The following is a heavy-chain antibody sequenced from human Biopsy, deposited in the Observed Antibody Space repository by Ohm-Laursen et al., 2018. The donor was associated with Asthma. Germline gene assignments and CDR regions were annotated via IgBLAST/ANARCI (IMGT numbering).Heavy chain of an antibody. CDR3: ARVFESSEWGPFYHFGLDV. Sequence: SLRLSCAASGFSFSDYHMTWMRQAPGKGLEWVSSISSSGSTTYPAESVKGRFTISRDSAQKSLFLQMGSLRAEDTAIYYCARVFESSEWGPFYHFGLDVWGQGTTVAVSS. J-gene: IGHJ6*02. V-gene: IGHV3-11*01. CDR1: GFSFSDYH. CDR2: ISSSGSTT. D-gene: IGHD6-25*01.